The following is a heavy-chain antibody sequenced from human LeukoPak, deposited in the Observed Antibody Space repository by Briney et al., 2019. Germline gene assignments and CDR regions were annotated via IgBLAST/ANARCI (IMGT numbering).Heavy chain of an antibody. Sequence: GGSLRLSCAASGFTFSTYAMHWVRQAPGKGLEWVALISYDGSNKYYIDSVKGRFTISRDNSKNTLYLQMNSLRVDDTAVYYCAKESHVTVTTMIDYWGQGTLVTVSS. CDR1: GFTFSTYA. V-gene: IGHV3-30*18. CDR2: ISYDGSNK. D-gene: IGHD4-17*01. CDR3: AKESHVTVTTMIDY. J-gene: IGHJ4*02.